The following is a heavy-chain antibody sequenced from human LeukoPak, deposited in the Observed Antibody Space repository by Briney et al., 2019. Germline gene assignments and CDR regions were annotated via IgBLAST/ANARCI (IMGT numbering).Heavy chain of an antibody. V-gene: IGHV3-30-3*01. J-gene: IGHJ4*02. Sequence: PGRSLRLSCAASGFTLSTYAMHWVRQAPGKGLEWVAVISYDGTDTYYADSVKGRFTISRDTSKNSLHLQMNSLRPEDTAVFYCARIRGGPIDYWGQGTLVTVSS. D-gene: IGHD3-16*01. CDR1: GFTLSTYA. CDR3: ARIRGGPIDY. CDR2: ISYDGTDT.